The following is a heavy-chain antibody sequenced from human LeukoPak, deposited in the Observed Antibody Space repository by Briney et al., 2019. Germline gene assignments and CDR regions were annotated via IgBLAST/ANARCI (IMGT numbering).Heavy chain of an antibody. Sequence: TGGSLRLSCAASEFTFSSYSMNWVRQAPGKGLEWVSYISSSSSTIYYADSMKGRFTISRDNAKNSLYLQMNSLRDEVTAIYYCARGVRYFDYWGQGTLVTVSS. CDR2: ISSSSSTI. D-gene: IGHD4-17*01. CDR1: EFTFSSYS. J-gene: IGHJ4*02. CDR3: ARGVRYFDY. V-gene: IGHV3-48*02.